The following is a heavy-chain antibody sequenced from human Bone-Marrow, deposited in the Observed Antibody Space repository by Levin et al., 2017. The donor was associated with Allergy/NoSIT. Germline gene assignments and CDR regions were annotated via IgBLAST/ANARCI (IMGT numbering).Heavy chain of an antibody. CDR2: IYSGGST. CDR1: GFTVRSNY. D-gene: IGHD5-18*01. CDR3: ARLGSGYSYGR. J-gene: IGHJ4*02. Sequence: LSLTCAASGFTVRSNYMSWVRQAPGKGLEWVSVIYSGGSTYYADSVKGRFTISRDNSKNTLYLQMNSLRAEDTAVYYCARLGSGYSYGRWGQGTLVTVSS. V-gene: IGHV3-53*01.